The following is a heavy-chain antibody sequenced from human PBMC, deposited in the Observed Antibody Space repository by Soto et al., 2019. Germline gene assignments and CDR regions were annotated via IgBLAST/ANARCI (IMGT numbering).Heavy chain of an antibody. J-gene: IGHJ4*02. D-gene: IGHD4-17*01. V-gene: IGHV3-64*01. CDR3: AKDRGVEVTTRLFDY. CDR2: ISANGGST. Sequence: GGSLRLSCAASVFPFSSYAMHWVRQAPGKGLEYVSGISANGGSTYYANSVKGRFTISRDNSKNTLYLQMNSLRAEDTAVYYCAKDRGVEVTTRLFDYWGQGTLVTVPQ. CDR1: VFPFSSYA.